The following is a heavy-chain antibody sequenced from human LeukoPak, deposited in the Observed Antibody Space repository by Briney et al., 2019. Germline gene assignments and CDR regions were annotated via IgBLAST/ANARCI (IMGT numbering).Heavy chain of an antibody. V-gene: IGHV3-33*06. Sequence: GSLRLSCAASGFTFSSYGMHWVRQAPGKGLEWVAVIWYDGSNKYYADSVKGRFTISRDNSKNTLYLQMNSLRAEDTAVYYCAKDFGLDYGDYVVLPDYWGQGTLVTVSS. J-gene: IGHJ4*02. CDR1: GFTFSSYG. CDR2: IWYDGSNK. D-gene: IGHD4-17*01. CDR3: AKDFGLDYGDYVVLPDY.